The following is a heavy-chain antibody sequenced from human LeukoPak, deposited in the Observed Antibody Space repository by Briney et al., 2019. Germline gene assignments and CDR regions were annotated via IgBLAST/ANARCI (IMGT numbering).Heavy chain of an antibody. J-gene: IGHJ4*02. Sequence: GGSLRLSCAASGFTFGNYWMSWVRQAPGGGLQWVASMKGDGSHIYYVDSVKGRFIISRDDARNSLYLQMSSLRVEDTAIYYCARLFGGVTTYDYWGQGAQVTVSS. V-gene: IGHV3-7*01. CDR1: GFTFGNYW. D-gene: IGHD2-8*02. CDR3: ARLFGGVTTYDY. CDR2: MKGDGSHI.